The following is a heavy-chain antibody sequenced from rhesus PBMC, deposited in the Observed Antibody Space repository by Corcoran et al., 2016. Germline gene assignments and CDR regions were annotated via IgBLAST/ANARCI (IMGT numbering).Heavy chain of an antibody. D-gene: IGHD4-29*01. V-gene: IGHV4-147*01. CDR1: GVSLSRHY. CDR3: ASAYGFDY. Sequence: QVQLQESGPGLVQPSEHLSLTCAVSGVSLSRHYWHWIRQPTGKGLEWIGRIYGGSESNSSNPSLTSRVTISTDTSKNQFSLKLSSVTAADTAVYYCASAYGFDYWGQGVLVTVSS. CDR2: IYGGSESN. J-gene: IGHJ4*01.